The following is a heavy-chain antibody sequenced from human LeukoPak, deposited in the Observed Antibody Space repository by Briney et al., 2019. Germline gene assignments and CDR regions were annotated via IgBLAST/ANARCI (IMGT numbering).Heavy chain of an antibody. V-gene: IGHV3-7*01. CDR2: IKEDGTET. J-gene: IGHJ4*02. CDR1: GFMFSSNW. CDR3: ARVSGN. D-gene: IGHD3-10*01. Sequence: GGSLRLSCAASGFMFSSNWMSWVRLAPGKGLEWVANIKEDGTETYYVDSVKGRFTISRDNAKNSLYLQMNSLRDEDTAVYYCARVSGNWGQGTLVTVSS.